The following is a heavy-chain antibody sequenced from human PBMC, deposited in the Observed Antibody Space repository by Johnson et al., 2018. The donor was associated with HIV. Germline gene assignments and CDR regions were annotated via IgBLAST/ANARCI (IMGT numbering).Heavy chain of an antibody. D-gene: IGHD3-10*01. CDR1: GFTFSSYA. Sequence: VQLVESGGGVVQPGRSLRLSCAASGFTFSSYAMHWVRQAPGKGLEWVAVISYDGSNKYYADSVQGRFTISRDNSKNTLYLQMNSLRAEDTAVYYCARDPMVRGAGGFDIWGQGTMVTVSS. CDR3: ARDPMVRGAGGFDI. CDR2: ISYDGSNK. J-gene: IGHJ3*02. V-gene: IGHV3-30-3*01.